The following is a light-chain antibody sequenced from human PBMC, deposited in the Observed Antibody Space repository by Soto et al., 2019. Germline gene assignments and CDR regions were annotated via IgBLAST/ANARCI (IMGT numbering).Light chain of an antibody. V-gene: IGKV3D-15*01. CDR3: QRYNNWPLT. Sequence: EIVMTQSPATLSVSPGERATLSCRASQSVSSNLAWYQQKPGQAPRLLIYGASRRATGIPDRFSGSRSGTEFTLTINSLQSEDFAVYYCQRYNNWPLTFGGGTKVDI. J-gene: IGKJ4*01. CDR1: QSVSSN. CDR2: GAS.